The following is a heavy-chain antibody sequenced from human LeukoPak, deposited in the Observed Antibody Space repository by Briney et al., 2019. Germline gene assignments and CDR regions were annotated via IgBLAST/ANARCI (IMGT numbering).Heavy chain of an antibody. J-gene: IGHJ4*02. CDR1: GFTFSSYA. CDR3: AKASLLRWLQSLFDY. V-gene: IGHV3-23*01. CDR2: ISGSGGST. Sequence: PGGSLTLSCAASGFTFSSYAMSWVRQAPGKGLEWVSAISGSGGSTYYADSVKGRFTISRDNSKNTLYLQMNSLRAEDTAVYYCAKASLLRWLQSLFDYWGQGTLVTVSS. D-gene: IGHD5-24*01.